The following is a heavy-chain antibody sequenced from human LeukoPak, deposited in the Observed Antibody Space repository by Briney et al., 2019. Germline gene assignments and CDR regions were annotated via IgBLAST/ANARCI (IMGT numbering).Heavy chain of an antibody. V-gene: IGHV3-23*01. CDR2: ISGGSSGST. CDR1: GFTFSDYA. CDR3: AKAFGTNGYFQLPIDF. J-gene: IGHJ4*02. Sequence: GGSLRLSCAASGFTFSDYAMSWVRQAPGKGLEWLSVISGGSSGSTYYADSVTGRFTVSRDNSRNTLYLQLNDLRAEDTAIYYCAKAFGTNGYFQLPIDFWGQGTLVTVSS. D-gene: IGHD2-8*01.